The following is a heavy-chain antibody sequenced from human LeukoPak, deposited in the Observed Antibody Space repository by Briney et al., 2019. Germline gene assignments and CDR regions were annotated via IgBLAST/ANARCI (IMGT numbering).Heavy chain of an antibody. Sequence: GESLKISCKGSGYSFTSYWIGWVRQMPGKGLEWMGIIYPGDSDTRYSPSFQGQVTISADKSISTAYLQWSSLKASDTAMYYCARHTYDSSGYYDLGAFDIWGQGTTVTVSS. V-gene: IGHV5-51*01. J-gene: IGHJ3*02. CDR1: GYSFTSYW. CDR2: IYPGDSDT. CDR3: ARHTYDSSGYYDLGAFDI. D-gene: IGHD3-22*01.